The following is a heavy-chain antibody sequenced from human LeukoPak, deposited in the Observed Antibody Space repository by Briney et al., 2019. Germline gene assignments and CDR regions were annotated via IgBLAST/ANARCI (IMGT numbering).Heavy chain of an antibody. D-gene: IGHD3-16*02. V-gene: IGHV4-4*02. J-gene: IGHJ4*02. CDR1: GGSISSSNW. CDR3: ARGRITFGGVIVLDY. CDR2: IYHSGST. Sequence: SGTLSLTCAVSGGSISSSNWWSWVRQPPEKGLEWIGEIYHSGSTNYNPSLKSRVTISVDKSKNQFSLKLSSVTAADTAVYYCARGRITFGGVIVLDYWGQGTLVTVSS.